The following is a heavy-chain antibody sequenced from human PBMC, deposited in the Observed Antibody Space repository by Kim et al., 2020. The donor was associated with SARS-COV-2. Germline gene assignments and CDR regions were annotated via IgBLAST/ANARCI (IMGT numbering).Heavy chain of an antibody. D-gene: IGHD2-21*02. V-gene: IGHV4-39*01. CDR3: ARLVGAYCGGDCYPYYYYYYGMHV. CDR2: IYYSGST. J-gene: IGHJ6*02. CDR1: GGSISSSSYY. Sequence: SETLSLTCTVSGGSISSSSYYWGWIRQPPGKGLEWIGSIYYSGSTYYNPSLKSRVTISVDTSKNQFSLKLSSVTAADTAVYYCARLVGAYCGGDCYPYYYYYYGMHVWGQGTTVTVSS.